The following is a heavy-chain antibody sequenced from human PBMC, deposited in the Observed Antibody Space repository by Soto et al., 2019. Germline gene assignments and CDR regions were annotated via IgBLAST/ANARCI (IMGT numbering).Heavy chain of an antibody. CDR2: IINSGVTT. J-gene: IGHJ4*02. CDR3: AKGGGLYYSGWYPEY. D-gene: IGHD6-19*01. V-gene: IGHV3-23*01. CDR1: GFTFSDYA. Sequence: EVQLLESGGGLVQPGGSLRVSCIATGFTFSDYAMSWVRQAPAKGLEWVSNIINSGVTTHYADSVKGRFTISRDNSRNTLYLQMTILRAEDTAIYYCAKGGGLYYSGWYPEYWGQGTLVTVSS.